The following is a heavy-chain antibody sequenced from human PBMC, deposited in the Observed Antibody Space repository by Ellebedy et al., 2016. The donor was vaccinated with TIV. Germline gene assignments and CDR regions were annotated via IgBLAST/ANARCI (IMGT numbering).Heavy chain of an antibody. J-gene: IGHJ5*02. V-gene: IGHV1-8*02. CDR2: MNPNSGNT. Sequence: AASVKVSCKASGYTFTSYDINWVRQATGQGLEWMGWMNPNSGNTGYAQKFQGRVTMTRNTSINTAYMELSSLRSEDTAVYYCARGVVGYYDFWSGFGPGVWFDPWGQGTLVTVSS. CDR1: GYTFTSYD. D-gene: IGHD3-3*01. CDR3: ARGVVGYYDFWSGFGPGVWFDP.